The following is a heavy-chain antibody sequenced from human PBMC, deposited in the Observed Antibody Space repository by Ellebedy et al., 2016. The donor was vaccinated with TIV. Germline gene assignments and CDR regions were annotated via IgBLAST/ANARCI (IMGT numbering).Heavy chain of an antibody. J-gene: IGHJ6*03. CDR2: IYSSGTT. CDR3: ARGGTYVGYMDV. V-gene: IGHV4-59*01. D-gene: IGHD3-10*02. Sequence: MPGGSLRLSCIVSGGPISNYYWSWIRQPPGKGLEWIGYIYSSGTTNYNPSLKSRVTISVDTSKNQFSLRLTSVTAADPAVYYCARGGTYVGYMDVWGKGTTVTVSS. CDR1: GGPISNYY.